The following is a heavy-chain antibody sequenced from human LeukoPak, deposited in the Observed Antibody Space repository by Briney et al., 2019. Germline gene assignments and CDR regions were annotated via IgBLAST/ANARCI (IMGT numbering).Heavy chain of an antibody. CDR2: IYPGDSDT. CDR1: GYSFTSYW. V-gene: IGHV5-51*01. CDR3: ARQGGTGSGSYNLLDP. J-gene: IGHJ5*02. D-gene: IGHD3-10*01. Sequence: PGESQKISCKGSGYSFTSYWIGWVRQMPGKGLEWMGIIYPGDSDTRYSPSFQGQVTISADKSISTAYLQWSSLKASDTAMYHGARQGGTGSGSYNLLDPWGQGTLVTVSS.